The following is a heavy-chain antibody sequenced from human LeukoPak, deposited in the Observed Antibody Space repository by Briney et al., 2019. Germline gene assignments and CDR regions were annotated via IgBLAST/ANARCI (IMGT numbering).Heavy chain of an antibody. Sequence: SETLSLTCTVSGGSISSSSYYWGWIRQPPGKGLEWIGSIYYSGSTYYNPSLKSRVTISVDTSKNQFSLKLSSVTAADTAVYYCAREVMVTHLLFDYWGQGTLVTVSS. CDR3: AREVMVTHLLFDY. D-gene: IGHD5-18*01. V-gene: IGHV4-39*07. CDR1: GGSISSSSYY. CDR2: IYYSGST. J-gene: IGHJ4*02.